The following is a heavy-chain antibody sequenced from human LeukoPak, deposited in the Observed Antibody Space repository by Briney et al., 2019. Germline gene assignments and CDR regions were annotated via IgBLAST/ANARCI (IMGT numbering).Heavy chain of an antibody. D-gene: IGHD5-24*01. CDR1: GYTFTTYP. Sequence: VASVKVSCKASGYTFTTYPIHWVRQAPGQGLEWMGWITPSGGTNYPQKFQGRVAITWETSITTAYMDLSRLTSDDTAVYYCARDRYGDGFAHLDYWGQGALVTVSS. J-gene: IGHJ4*02. CDR2: ITPSGGT. V-gene: IGHV1-2*02. CDR3: ARDRYGDGFAHLDY.